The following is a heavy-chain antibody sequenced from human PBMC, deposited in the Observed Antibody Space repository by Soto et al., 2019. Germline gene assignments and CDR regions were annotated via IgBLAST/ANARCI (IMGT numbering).Heavy chain of an antibody. Sequence: PAGSMRLSSAASGFTFSSSALSGALKAQGKGLEWVSAISGSGGSTYYADSVKGRFTISRDNSKNTLYLQMNSLRAEDTAVYYCAKRHSTSSLLVMDFWVKGTTVPVSS. D-gene: IGHD6-6*01. CDR1: GFTFSSSA. CDR3: AKRHSTSSLLVMDF. V-gene: IGHV3-23*01. J-gene: IGHJ6*03. CDR2: ISGSGGST.